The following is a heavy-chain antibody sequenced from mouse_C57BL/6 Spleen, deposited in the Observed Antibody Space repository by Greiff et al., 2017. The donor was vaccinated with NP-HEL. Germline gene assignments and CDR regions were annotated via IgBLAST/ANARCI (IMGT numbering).Heavy chain of an antibody. CDR2: IYPGDGDT. D-gene: IGHD4-1*01. CDR3: AREGGWDDAMDY. CDR1: GYAFSSYW. V-gene: IGHV1-80*01. J-gene: IGHJ4*01. Sequence: QVQLKQSGAELVKPGASVKISCKASGYAFSSYWMNWVKQRPGKGLEWIGQIYPGDGDTNYNGKFKGKATLTADKSSSTAYMQLSSLTSEDSAVYFCAREGGWDDAMDYWGQGTSVTVSS.